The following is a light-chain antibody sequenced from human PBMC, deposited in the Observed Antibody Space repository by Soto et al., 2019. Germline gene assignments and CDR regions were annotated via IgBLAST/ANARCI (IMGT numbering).Light chain of an antibody. CDR2: EGS. Sequence: QSALTQPASVSGSLGQSITISCTGTSSDVGNYNLVSWYQQHPGKAPKLMIYEGSKRPSGVSNRFSGSKSGNTASLTISGLQAEDEADYYCCSYAGTSTYVFGTGTNLTVL. CDR1: SSDVGNYNL. CDR3: CSYAGTSTYV. V-gene: IGLV2-23*01. J-gene: IGLJ1*01.